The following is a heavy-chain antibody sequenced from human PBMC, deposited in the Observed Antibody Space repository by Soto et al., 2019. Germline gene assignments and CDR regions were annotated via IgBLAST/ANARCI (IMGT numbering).Heavy chain of an antibody. CDR1: GFTFSSYW. J-gene: IGHJ4*02. CDR3: ARGIPVDTAMVHDY. CDR2: IKQDGSEK. Sequence: EVQLVESGGGLVQPGGSLRLSCAASGFTFSSYWMSWVRQAPGKGLEWVANIKQDGSEKYYVDSVKGRFTISRDNXXNSLYLQMNSLRAEDTAVYYCARGIPVDTAMVHDYWGQGTLVTVSS. D-gene: IGHD5-18*01. V-gene: IGHV3-7*01.